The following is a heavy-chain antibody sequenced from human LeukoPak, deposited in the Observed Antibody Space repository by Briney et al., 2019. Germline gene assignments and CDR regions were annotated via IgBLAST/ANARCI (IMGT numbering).Heavy chain of an antibody. CDR3: ARGIAVAGRFDY. V-gene: IGHV3-23*01. D-gene: IGHD6-19*01. J-gene: IGHJ4*02. CDR1: GFTFSSYA. Sequence: PGGSLRLSCAASGFTFSSYAMSWVRQAPGKGLEWVSAISGSGGGTYYADSMKGRFTISRDNSKNTLYLQMNSLRAEDTAVYYCARGIAVAGRFDYWGQGTLVTVSS. CDR2: ISGSGGGT.